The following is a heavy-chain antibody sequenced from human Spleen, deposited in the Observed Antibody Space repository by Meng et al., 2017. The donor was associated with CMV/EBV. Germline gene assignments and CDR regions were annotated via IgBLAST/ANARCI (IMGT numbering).Heavy chain of an antibody. Sequence: ASVKVSCKASGYTFTGYYMHWVRQAPGQGLEWMGWINPNSGGTNYAQKFQGRVTMTRDTSISTAYMELSRLRSEDTAVYYCARDHPPGGSRFSYYYYGMDVWGQGTTVTVSS. J-gene: IGHJ6*02. CDR3: ARDHPPGGSRFSYYYYGMDV. V-gene: IGHV1-2*02. CDR1: GYTFTGYY. CDR2: INPNSGGT. D-gene: IGHD3-3*01.